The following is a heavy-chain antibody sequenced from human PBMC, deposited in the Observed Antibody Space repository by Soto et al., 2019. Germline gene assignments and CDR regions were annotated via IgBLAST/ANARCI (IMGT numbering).Heavy chain of an antibody. CDR3: ARDGGSHSGQIDY. D-gene: IGHD2-15*01. CDR2: IIPIFGTA. CDR1: GGTFSSYS. J-gene: IGHJ4*02. Sequence: QGQLVQAGAEGKKPGSSVKVSCKAAGGTFSSYSSNWVRPAPGQGRAWMGEIIPIFGTATYAQKFQGRVTITADESMSTDYMELTSLRTEEPAVYYCARDGGSHSGQIDYLALCSPFPVSS. V-gene: IGHV1-69*01.